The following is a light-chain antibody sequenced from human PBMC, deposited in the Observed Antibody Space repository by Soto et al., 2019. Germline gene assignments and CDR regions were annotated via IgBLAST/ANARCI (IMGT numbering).Light chain of an antibody. J-gene: IGLJ1*01. CDR2: GNN. CDR3: QSFDRGPSGVYV. Sequence: QSGLTRPPAVAGAPGQRVTISCTGSSSNIGAGYAVHWFQQLPGIAPKLLIFGNNNRPSGVPDRFSGSKSGTSASLAITGLQAEDEGDYYCQSFDRGPSGVYVFGTGTKVTVL. V-gene: IGLV1-40*01. CDR1: SSNIGAGYA.